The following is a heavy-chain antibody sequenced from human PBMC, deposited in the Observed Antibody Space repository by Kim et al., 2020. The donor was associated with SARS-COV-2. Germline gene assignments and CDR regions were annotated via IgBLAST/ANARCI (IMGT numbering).Heavy chain of an antibody. CDR2: IHYSGDT. CDR1: GGSITSYS. V-gene: IGHV4-59*13. Sequence: SETLSLTCTVSGGSITSYSWSWIRQPPVKGLEWIGYIHYSGDTNSNPSLKSRVTMSIDTSMNQLSLKLTYVTAADTAVYYCVRDHNFALDLWGLGTTVTVS. D-gene: IGHD1-20*01. J-gene: IGHJ6*02. CDR3: VRDHNFALDL.